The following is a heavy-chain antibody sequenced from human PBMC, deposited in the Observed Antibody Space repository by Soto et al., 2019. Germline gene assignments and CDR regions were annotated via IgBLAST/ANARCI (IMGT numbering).Heavy chain of an antibody. Sequence: GGSLRLSCAASGFTFSDYYMSWIRQAPGKGLEWVSYISSSDSIVSYADSVKGRFTISRDNAKNSLYLQMNSLRAEDTAVYFCARDLGYYDSSGYFDYWGQGTLVTVSS. J-gene: IGHJ4*02. V-gene: IGHV3-11*01. CDR2: ISSSDSIV. CDR1: GFTFSDYY. D-gene: IGHD3-22*01. CDR3: ARDLGYYDSSGYFDY.